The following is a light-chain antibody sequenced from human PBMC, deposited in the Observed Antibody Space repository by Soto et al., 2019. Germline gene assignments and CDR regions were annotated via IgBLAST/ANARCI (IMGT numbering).Light chain of an antibody. CDR3: SSYTGSSTLDV. V-gene: IGLV2-14*01. Sequence: QSVLAQPASVSGSPGQSITISCTGTSSDVGTYNYVSWYQQHPGKAPKVMIYEVTYRPSGVSNRFSGSKSGNTASLTISGLQAEDEAEYYCSSYTGSSTLDVFATETKVTVL. CDR2: EVT. J-gene: IGLJ1*01. CDR1: SSDVGTYNY.